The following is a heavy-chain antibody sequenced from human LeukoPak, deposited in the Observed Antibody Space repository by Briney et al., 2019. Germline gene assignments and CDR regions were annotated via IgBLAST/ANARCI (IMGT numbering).Heavy chain of an antibody. CDR1: GYTFTSYG. CDR2: ISAYNGDA. V-gene: IGHV1-18*01. CDR3: ARVGCSGGSCTDY. J-gene: IGHJ4*02. Sequence: ASVKVSSKASGYTFTSYGISWVRQAPGQGLEWMGWISAYNGDANSAQKLQGRVTITTNTSTSTAYMELRSLRSDDTAVYYCARVGCSGGSCTDYWGRGTLVTVSS. D-gene: IGHD2-15*01.